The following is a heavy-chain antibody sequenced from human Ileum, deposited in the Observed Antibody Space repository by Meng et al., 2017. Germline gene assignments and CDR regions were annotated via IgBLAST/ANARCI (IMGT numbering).Heavy chain of an antibody. Sequence: QVRLQEAGPRLVQPSGTLSLTCAVSGTWWSWVRQPPGKGLEWIGEIFQSGRTNYNPSLKSRVTISIDKSKSQISLQLSAVTAADTAVYSCATSNDRDVYYLGYWGQGTLVTVSS. CDR1: GTW. CDR2: IFQSGRT. J-gene: IGHJ4*02. CDR3: ATSNDRDVYYLGY. D-gene: IGHD3-22*01. V-gene: IGHV4-4*02.